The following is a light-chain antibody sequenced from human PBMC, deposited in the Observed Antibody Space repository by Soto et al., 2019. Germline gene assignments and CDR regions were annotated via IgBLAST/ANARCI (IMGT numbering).Light chain of an antibody. V-gene: IGKV3-20*01. CDR2: GAS. J-gene: IGKJ1*01. Sequence: VTHSPPTLSVSSVEIATLSCRASQRISTNVAWYQHKPGQAPRLLIYGASNRATGIPDRFSGSGSGTDFTLTISRLETEDFAVYYCQQYGSSGTFGQGTKVDIK. CDR3: QQYGSSGT. CDR1: QRISTN.